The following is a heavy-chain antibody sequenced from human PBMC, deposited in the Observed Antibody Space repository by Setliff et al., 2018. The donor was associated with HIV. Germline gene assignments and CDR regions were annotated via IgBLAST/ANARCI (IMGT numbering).Heavy chain of an antibody. CDR1: GGSISSSSYY. J-gene: IGHJ4*02. Sequence: SETLYLTCTVSGGSISSSSYYWGCIRQPPGKGLEWIGHIYYSGSTYYNPSLKSRVTISVDTSKNQFSLKLSSVTAADTAVYYCAGYSFGYYRGFDFWGQGTLVTVSS. CDR3: AGYSFGYYRGFDF. CDR2: IYYSGST. V-gene: IGHV4-39*01. D-gene: IGHD3-22*01.